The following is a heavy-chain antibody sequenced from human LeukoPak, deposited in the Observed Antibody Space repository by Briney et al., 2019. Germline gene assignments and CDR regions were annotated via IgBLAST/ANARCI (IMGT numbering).Heavy chain of an antibody. V-gene: IGHV3-23*01. Sequence: PGGSLRLSCVFSGFTFSRYAMSWVRQAPGKGLEWVSSLSGSGGSTYYADSVKGRFTISRDNSKNTLYLQMNSLRVEDTAVYYCAKDPHTGYSFAYWGQGTLVTVSS. CDR1: GFTFSRYA. CDR2: LSGSGGST. J-gene: IGHJ4*02. CDR3: AKDPHTGYSFAY. D-gene: IGHD5-18*01.